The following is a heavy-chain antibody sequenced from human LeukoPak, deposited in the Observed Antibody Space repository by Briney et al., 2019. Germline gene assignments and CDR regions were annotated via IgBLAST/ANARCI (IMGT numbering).Heavy chain of an antibody. V-gene: IGHV4-4*02. CDR3: ARNTAALSHTTI. Sequence: SETLSLTCAVSGGSISSSNWWGWVRQPPGKGLEWIGEIYHSGSTNYKPSLKSRVTISVDTSKNQFSLKLSSVTAADTAVYYCARNTAALSHTTIWGQGTLVTVFS. CDR2: IYHSGST. CDR1: GGSISSSNW. D-gene: IGHD6-13*01. J-gene: IGHJ4*02.